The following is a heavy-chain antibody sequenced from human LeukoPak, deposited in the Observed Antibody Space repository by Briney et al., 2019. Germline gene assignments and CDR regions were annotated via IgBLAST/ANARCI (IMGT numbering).Heavy chain of an antibody. V-gene: IGHV4-59*01. J-gene: IGHJ3*02. Sequence: SETLSLTCTVSGGSISSYYWSWIRQPPGKGLEWIGYIYYSGSTNYNPSLKSRVTISVDTSKSQFSLKLSSVTAADTAVYDCARVPRGFGELLYAFDICGQGTMVTVSS. CDR3: ARVPRGFGELLYAFDI. D-gene: IGHD3-10*01. CDR2: IYYSGST. CDR1: GGSISSYY.